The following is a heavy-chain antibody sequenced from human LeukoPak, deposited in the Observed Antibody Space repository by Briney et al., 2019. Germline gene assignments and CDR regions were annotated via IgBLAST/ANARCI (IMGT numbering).Heavy chain of an antibody. Sequence: GGSLRLSCAASGFTFSSYAMSWVRQAPGKGLEWVSAISGSGGSTYYADSVKGRFTISRDNSKNTLYLQMNSLRAEDTAVYYCARKGGERVAAAEEDYWGQGTLVTVSS. D-gene: IGHD6-13*01. V-gene: IGHV3-23*01. CDR2: ISGSGGST. CDR1: GFTFSSYA. CDR3: ARKGGERVAAAEEDY. J-gene: IGHJ4*02.